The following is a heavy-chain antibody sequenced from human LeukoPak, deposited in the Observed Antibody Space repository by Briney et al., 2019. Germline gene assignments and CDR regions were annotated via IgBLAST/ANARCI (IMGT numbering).Heavy chain of an antibody. J-gene: IGHJ4*02. Sequence: GGSLRLSRAASGFTFSSYEVKWVRQAPGKGLEGVSYISSSGSTIYYAVSVKGRFTISRDNHKHALYLQKNSLRAEDAAVYFCARGDSGSDDFDDWGQGTLVTVSS. V-gene: IGHV3-48*03. CDR1: GFTFSSYE. CDR2: ISSSGSTI. CDR3: ARGDSGSDDFDD. D-gene: IGHD1-26*01.